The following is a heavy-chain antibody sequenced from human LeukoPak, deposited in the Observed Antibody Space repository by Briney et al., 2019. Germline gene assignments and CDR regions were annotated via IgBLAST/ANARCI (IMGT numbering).Heavy chain of an antibody. CDR1: GGSISSYY. CDR2: IYYSGST. Sequence: KTSETLSLTCTVSGGSISSYYWSWIRQPPGKGLEWIGYIYYSGSTNYNPSLKSRVTISVDTSKNQFSLKLSSVTAADTAVYYCARDLLPGYWGQGTLVTVSS. V-gene: IGHV4-59*01. J-gene: IGHJ4*02. CDR3: ARDLLPGY.